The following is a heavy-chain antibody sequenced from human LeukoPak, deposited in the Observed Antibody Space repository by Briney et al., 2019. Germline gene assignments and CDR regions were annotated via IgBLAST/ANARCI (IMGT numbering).Heavy chain of an antibody. CDR1: GGSISSYY. CDR3: ARGQRYYYDSSGYYFDY. Sequence: PSETLSLTCTVSGGSISSYYWSWIRQPPGNGLAWIGYIYYSGSTNYNPSLKSRVTISVDTSKNQFSLKLSSVTAADTAVYYCARGQRYYYDSSGYYFDYWGQGTLVTVSS. V-gene: IGHV4-59*01. CDR2: IYYSGST. D-gene: IGHD3-22*01. J-gene: IGHJ4*02.